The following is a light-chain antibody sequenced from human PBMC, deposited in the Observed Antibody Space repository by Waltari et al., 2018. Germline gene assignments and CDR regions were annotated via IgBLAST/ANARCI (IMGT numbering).Light chain of an antibody. V-gene: IGKV1-13*02. CDR3: QHFNSYPPWT. J-gene: IGKJ2*01. Sequence: QLTQSPSPLSASVGDRVSITCRASQHISNVLAWYQQKAGKPPTRLTYAASILESGVPSKFSGSGSGTYFTLTISSLQPEDFATYYCQHFNSYPPWTFGQGTNLEI. CDR1: QHISNV. CDR2: AAS.